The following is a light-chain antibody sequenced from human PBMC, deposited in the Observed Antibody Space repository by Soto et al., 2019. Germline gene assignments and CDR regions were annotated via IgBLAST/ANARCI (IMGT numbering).Light chain of an antibody. Sequence: EIVLTQSPGTLSLSPGERATLSCRASQSVSSSYLAWYQQKPGQAPRLLLYGASGRATGIPDRFSGSGSGTDFTLTISRLEPEDFAVYYCQQYGSSIFTFGPGTKVDIK. CDR1: QSVSSSY. J-gene: IGKJ3*01. V-gene: IGKV3-20*01. CDR2: GAS. CDR3: QQYGSSIFT.